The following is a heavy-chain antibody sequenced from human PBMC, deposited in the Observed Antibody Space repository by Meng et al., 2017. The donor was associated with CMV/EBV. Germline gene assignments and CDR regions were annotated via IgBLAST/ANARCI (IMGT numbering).Heavy chain of an antibody. Sequence: SETLSLTCTVSGGSVSSGSYYWSWIRQPPGKGLEWIGYIYYSGSTNYNPSLKSRVTISVDTSKNQFSLKLSSVTAADTAVYYCARAVAYYDFWSGYPWGMDVWAKGPRSPSP. V-gene: IGHV4-61*01. J-gene: IGHJ6*02. CDR1: GGSVSSGSYY. CDR2: IYYSGST. D-gene: IGHD3-3*01. CDR3: ARAVAYYDFWSGYPWGMDV.